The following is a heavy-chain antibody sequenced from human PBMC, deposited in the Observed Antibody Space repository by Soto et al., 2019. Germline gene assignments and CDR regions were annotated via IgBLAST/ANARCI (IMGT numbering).Heavy chain of an antibody. J-gene: IGHJ3*02. D-gene: IGHD1-7*01. V-gene: IGHV1-69*06. CDR2: ILPIFGTA. CDR3: VGGHQYGGNYDAFDI. Sequence: QVQLVQSGAEVKKPASSVKVSCKASGGTFSTSAINWMRLAPGQRHEWMGIILPIFGTADYAQKFQNRVTITSDNATNRAFMALRALFSADPAVYSCVGGHQYGGNYDAFDIWGEGTVVTVSS. CDR1: GGTFSTSA.